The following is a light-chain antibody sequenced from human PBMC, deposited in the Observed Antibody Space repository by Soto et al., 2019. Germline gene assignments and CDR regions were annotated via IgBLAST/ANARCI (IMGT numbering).Light chain of an antibody. V-gene: IGLV1-36*01. CDR3: AAWDDTLNGVL. CDR2: YDG. Sequence: QSVLTQPPSVSEDPGQSVIISCSGGISNIGKKAVTWYQQLPGKTPKLLLYYDGLLPSGVSDRFSGSKSGTSASLAISGLQSADEAIYYCAAWDDTLNGVLFGGGTKLTVL. J-gene: IGLJ2*01. CDR1: ISNIGKKA.